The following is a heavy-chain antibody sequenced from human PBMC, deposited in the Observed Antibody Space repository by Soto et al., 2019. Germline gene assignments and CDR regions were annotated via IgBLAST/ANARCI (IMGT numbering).Heavy chain of an antibody. J-gene: IGHJ5*02. CDR3: ATSNWFDP. V-gene: IGHV4-39*01. Sequence: QLQLQESGPGLVKPSETLSLTCTVSGGSISSSGYYWGWIRQPPGKGLEWIGTIYYSGSTYYNPSLKSRLPISVDTSKNQFSLKLSSVTAADTAVYYCATSNWFDPWGQGTLVTVSS. CDR1: GGSISSSGYY. CDR2: IYYSGST.